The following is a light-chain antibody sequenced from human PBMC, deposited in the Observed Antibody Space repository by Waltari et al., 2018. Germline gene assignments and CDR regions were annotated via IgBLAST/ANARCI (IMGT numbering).Light chain of an antibody. CDR1: RSNIGNNY. V-gene: IGLV1-51*02. Sequence: QSVLTQPPSVSAAPGQRVTIPCSGGRSNIGNNYVSWYRQFPGTAPKLLLYEDSERPSGIPGRFSGSKSGTSATLDITGLQAGDEADYYCGTWDSSLSGAVFGGGTHLTVL. CDR3: GTWDSSLSGAV. J-gene: IGLJ7*01. CDR2: EDS.